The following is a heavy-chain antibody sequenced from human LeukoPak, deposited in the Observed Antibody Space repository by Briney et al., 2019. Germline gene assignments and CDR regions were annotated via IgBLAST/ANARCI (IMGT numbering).Heavy chain of an antibody. V-gene: IGHV4-30-4*08. CDR2: IYYSGST. CDR1: GGSISSGGYY. Sequence: SETLSLTCTVSGGSISSGGYYWSWIRQHPGKGLEWIGYIYYSGSTYYNPSLKSRVTISVDTSKNQFSLKLSSVTAADTAVYYCARGEASYYYDSSGYYYSAAFDIWGQGTMVTVSS. D-gene: IGHD3-22*01. J-gene: IGHJ3*02. CDR3: ARGEASYYYDSSGYYYSAAFDI.